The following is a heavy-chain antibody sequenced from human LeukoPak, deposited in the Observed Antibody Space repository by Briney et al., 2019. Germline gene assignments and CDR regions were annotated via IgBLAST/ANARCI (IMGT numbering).Heavy chain of an antibody. CDR1: GFTFSSYS. J-gene: IGHJ4*02. CDR2: ISSSSSYI. Sequence: PGGSLRLSCAASGFTFSSYSMNWVRQAPGKGLEWVSSISSSSSYIYYADSVKGRFTISRDNAKNSLYLQMDSLRAEDMALYYCAKGAYDSSGYSTHRGYFDYWGQGTLVTVSS. CDR3: AKGAYDSSGYSTHRGYFDY. V-gene: IGHV3-21*04. D-gene: IGHD3-22*01.